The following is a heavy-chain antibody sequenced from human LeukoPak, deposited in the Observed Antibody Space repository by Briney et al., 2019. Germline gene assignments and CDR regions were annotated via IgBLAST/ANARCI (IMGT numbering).Heavy chain of an antibody. V-gene: IGHV3-53*03. D-gene: IGHD4-17*01. J-gene: IGHJ4*02. CDR1: GFTVANTR. CDR2: IYRDGTT. Sequence: PGGSLRLSCVASGFTVANTRMGWVRQPPGKGLEWVSVIYRDGTTSYADSVKGRFTISGDISKNTVYLQMSNLRAEDTAIYYCIRERFGDYAENWGQGTLVTVSS. CDR3: IRERFGDYAEN.